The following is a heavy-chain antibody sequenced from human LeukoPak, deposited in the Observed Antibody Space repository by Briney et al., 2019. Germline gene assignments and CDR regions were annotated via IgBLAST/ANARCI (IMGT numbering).Heavy chain of an antibody. D-gene: IGHD5-12*01. J-gene: IGHJ4*02. V-gene: IGHV4-39*01. Sequence: KPSETLSLTCTVSGGSISSSSYYWGWIRQPPGKGLEWIGSIYYSGSTYYNPSLKSRVTISVDTSKNQFSLKLSSVTAADTAVYYCARQGGYDLFDYWGQGTLVTVSS. CDR1: GGSISSSSYY. CDR2: IYYSGST. CDR3: ARQGGYDLFDY.